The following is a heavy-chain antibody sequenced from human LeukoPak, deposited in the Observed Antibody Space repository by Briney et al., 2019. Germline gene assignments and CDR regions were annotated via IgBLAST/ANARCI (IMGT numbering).Heavy chain of an antibody. Sequence: GASVKVSCKASGDTFTGYYMHWVRQAPGQGLEWMGWISPNSGGTNYAQKFQGRVTMTRDTSISTAYMELSRLRSDDTAAYYCARQYCSSTTCFYYFDYWGQGTLVTVSS. CDR3: ARQYCSSTTCFYYFDY. D-gene: IGHD2-2*01. CDR1: GDTFTGYY. V-gene: IGHV1-2*02. CDR2: ISPNSGGT. J-gene: IGHJ4*02.